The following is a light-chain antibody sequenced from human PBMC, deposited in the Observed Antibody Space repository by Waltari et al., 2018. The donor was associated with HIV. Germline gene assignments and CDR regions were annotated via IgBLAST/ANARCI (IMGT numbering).Light chain of an antibody. Sequence: SASLGASVKLTCTLSSGHSHYAIAWHQQQPEKGPRYLMKLNSDGSHTKGDGIPDRFSGSSSGAERYLTISTLQSEDEADYYCQTWGTGIQVFGSGTKVTVL. CDR1: SGHSHYA. V-gene: IGLV4-69*01. J-gene: IGLJ1*01. CDR3: QTWGTGIQV. CDR2: LNSDGSH.